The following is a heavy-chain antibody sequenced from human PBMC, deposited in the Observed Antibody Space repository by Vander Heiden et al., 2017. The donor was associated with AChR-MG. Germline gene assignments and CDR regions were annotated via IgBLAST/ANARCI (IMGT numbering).Heavy chain of an antibody. CDR1: GFTFSGST. D-gene: IGHD5-18*01. CDR3: TRSNSQGPTFYYYGMDV. J-gene: IGHJ6*02. CDR2: IKSKANNYAT. V-gene: IGHV3-73*02. Sequence: EVQLVESGGGLVQPGGSLKLSCAASGFTFSGSTMHWVRQASGKGLEWVGHIKSKANNYATSYAASVKGRFTISRDDLKNTAYLQMNSLETEDTAMYYCTRSNSQGPTFYYYGMDVWGQGTPVTVSS.